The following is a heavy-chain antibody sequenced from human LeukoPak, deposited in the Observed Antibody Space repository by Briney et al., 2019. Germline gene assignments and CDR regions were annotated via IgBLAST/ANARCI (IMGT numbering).Heavy chain of an antibody. J-gene: IGHJ4*02. V-gene: IGHV3-23*01. CDR3: AKSSHRGSYRGVFDY. Sequence: GGSLRLSCAASGFTFSSYEMNWVRQAPGKGLEWVSAISGSGDTTYYADSVKGRFTISRDNSKNTLYLQMNSLRAEDTAVYYCAKSSHRGSYRGVFDYWGQGTLVTVSS. CDR1: GFTFSSYE. CDR2: ISGSGDTT. D-gene: IGHD1-26*01.